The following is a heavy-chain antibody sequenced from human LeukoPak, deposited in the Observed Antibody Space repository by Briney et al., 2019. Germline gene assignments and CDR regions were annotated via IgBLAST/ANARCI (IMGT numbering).Heavy chain of an antibody. CDR3: AKDQTDYGDYWYYFDY. Sequence: GGSLRLSCAASGFTVSNNYMTWVRQAPGKGLEWVSVLYSGGSTYYADSVKGRFIISRDNSKNTLYLQMNSLRAEDTAVYYCAKDQTDYGDYWYYFDYWGQGTLVTVSS. V-gene: IGHV3-53*01. CDR1: GFTVSNNY. J-gene: IGHJ4*02. D-gene: IGHD4-17*01. CDR2: LYSGGST.